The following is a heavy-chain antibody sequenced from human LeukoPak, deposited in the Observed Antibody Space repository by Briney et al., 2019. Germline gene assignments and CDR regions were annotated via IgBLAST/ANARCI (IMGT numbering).Heavy chain of an antibody. CDR2: ISSSGSTI. CDR1: GFTFSDYY. Sequence: GGSLRLSCAASGFTFSDYYMSWIRQAPGKGLEWVSYISSSGSTIYYADSVKGRFTISRDNAKNSLYLQMNSLRAEDTAVYYCARANSSWSYYYYYYMDVWGKGTTVTISS. D-gene: IGHD6-13*01. CDR3: ARANSSWSYYYYYYMDV. J-gene: IGHJ6*03. V-gene: IGHV3-11*01.